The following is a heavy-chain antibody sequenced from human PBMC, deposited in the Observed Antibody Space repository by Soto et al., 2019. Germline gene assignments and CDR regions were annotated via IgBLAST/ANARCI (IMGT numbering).Heavy chain of an antibody. CDR1: GYTFTGYY. D-gene: IGHD6-13*01. Sequence: QVQLVQSGAEVKKPGASVKVSCKASGYTFTGYYMHWVRQAPGQGLEWMGWINPNGGGTNYAQKFQGWVTMTRDTSISTAYMELSRLRSDDTAVYYCARAPEAAADLDYWGQGTLVTVSS. CDR3: ARAPEAAADLDY. CDR2: INPNGGGT. V-gene: IGHV1-2*04. J-gene: IGHJ4*02.